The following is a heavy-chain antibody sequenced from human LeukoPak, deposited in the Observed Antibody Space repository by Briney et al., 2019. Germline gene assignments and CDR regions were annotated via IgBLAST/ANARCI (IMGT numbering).Heavy chain of an antibody. CDR2: IYYSGST. Sequence: PSETLSLTCTVAGGSISSYYRSWIRQPPGNGLEWIGYIYYSGSTNYNPSLKSRVTISVDTSKNQFSLKLSSVTAAHTAVYYCARSVGSERDFDYWGQGTLVTVSS. J-gene: IGHJ4*02. V-gene: IGHV4-59*01. D-gene: IGHD1-26*01. CDR1: GGSISSYY. CDR3: ARSVGSERDFDY.